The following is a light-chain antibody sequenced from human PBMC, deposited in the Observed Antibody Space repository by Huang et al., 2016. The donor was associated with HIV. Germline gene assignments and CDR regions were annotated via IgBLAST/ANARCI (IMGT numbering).Light chain of an antibody. J-gene: IGKJ1*01. V-gene: IGKV3-20*01. CDR1: QSVGSNF. CDR2: DAS. CDR3: QQYTKSPPT. Sequence: DIVLTQSPGTLSLSPGERATLSCRASQSVGSNFLGWYQQKPGQAPRLLIYDASYRASGIPARFSGSGSGTDFTLTIGRLDPEDFAVYYCQQYTKSPPTFGQGTKVEI.